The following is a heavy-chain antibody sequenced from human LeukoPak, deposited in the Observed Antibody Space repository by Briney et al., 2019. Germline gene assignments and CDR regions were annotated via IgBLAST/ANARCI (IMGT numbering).Heavy chain of an antibody. CDR2: ISGSGGST. CDR1: GFTFSSYA. D-gene: IGHD4-17*01. J-gene: IGHJ5*02. CDR3: AKDPAAYGDYWFDP. Sequence: PGGSLRLSCAASGFTFSSYAMSWVRQAPGKGLEWVSAISGSGGSTYYADSVKGRFTISRDNSKNKLYLQMNSLRAEDTAVYYCAKDPAAYGDYWFDPWGQGTLVTVSS. V-gene: IGHV3-23*01.